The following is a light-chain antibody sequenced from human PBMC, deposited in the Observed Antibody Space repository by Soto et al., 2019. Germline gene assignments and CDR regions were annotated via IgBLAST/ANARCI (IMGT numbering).Light chain of an antibody. CDR3: QQYNTWWT. V-gene: IGKV1-5*03. CDR2: KAS. Sequence: DIQLTQSPSTLSASVGDRVTITCRASQSINSWLAWYQQMPGKAPNLLIYKASSLDTGVPSRFSGTGSGTEFTLTISSLQLDDFATYYCQQYNTWWTFGQGTKVEIK. CDR1: QSINSW. J-gene: IGKJ1*01.